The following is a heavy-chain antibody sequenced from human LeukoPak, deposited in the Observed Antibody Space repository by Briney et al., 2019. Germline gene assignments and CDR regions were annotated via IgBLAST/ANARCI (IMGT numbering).Heavy chain of an antibody. V-gene: IGHV3-9*03. J-gene: IGHJ4*02. Sequence: GGSLRLSCAASGFTFDDYAMHWVRQAPGKGLEWVSGISWNSGSIGYVDSVKGRFTISRDNAKNSLYLQMNSLRAEDMALYYCAKDMYYYDSSGTLDYWGQGTLVTVSS. D-gene: IGHD3-22*01. CDR1: GFTFDDYA. CDR2: ISWNSGSI. CDR3: AKDMYYYDSSGTLDY.